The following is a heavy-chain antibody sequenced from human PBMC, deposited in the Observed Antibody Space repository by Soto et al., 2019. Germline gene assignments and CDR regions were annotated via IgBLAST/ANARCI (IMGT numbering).Heavy chain of an antibody. CDR2: MYYPVST. CDR3: AGGWKGWNKAGHYYYSMDV. V-gene: IGHV4-39*02. Sequence: SETRSLPGSVSGSSITSSSYYWAWIRQPPGKGLEWIASMYYPVSTYYNPSLKSRATISADTPRSHISLKLSSVTTPHPTVSHCAGGWKGWNKAGHYYYSMDVWGQGTRVTVSS. J-gene: IGHJ6*02. D-gene: IGHD1-1*01. CDR1: GSSITSSSYY.